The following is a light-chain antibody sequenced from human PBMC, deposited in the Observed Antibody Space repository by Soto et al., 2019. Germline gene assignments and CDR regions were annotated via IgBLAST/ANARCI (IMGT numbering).Light chain of an antibody. CDR3: QSYDFSRSGSL. Sequence: QPVLPQPPSVSGAPGPRVTISCTGSGSNIAPGYDVHRYQQLPGTAPKLLISGNNNRPSGVPDRFSGDKSGSSASLPITGLQAEDEPDYNCQSYDFSRSGSLFGGGTNVAVL. J-gene: IGLJ3*02. CDR1: GSNIAPGYD. V-gene: IGLV1-40*01. CDR2: GNN.